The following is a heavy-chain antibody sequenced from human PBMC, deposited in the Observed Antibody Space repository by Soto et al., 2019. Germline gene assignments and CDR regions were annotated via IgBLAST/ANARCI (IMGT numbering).Heavy chain of an antibody. Sequence: PGESLKISCKGSVYSFTSYWISWVRQMPGKGLEWMGRIDPSDSYTNYSPSFQGHVTISADKSISTAYLQWSSLKASDTAMYYCARNLAAAGTYYYYGMDVWGQGTTVTVSS. CDR2: IDPSDSYT. D-gene: IGHD6-13*01. J-gene: IGHJ6*02. V-gene: IGHV5-10-1*01. CDR3: ARNLAAAGTYYYYGMDV. CDR1: VYSFTSYW.